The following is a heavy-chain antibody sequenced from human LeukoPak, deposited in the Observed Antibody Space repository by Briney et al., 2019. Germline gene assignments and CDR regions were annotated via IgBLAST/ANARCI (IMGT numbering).Heavy chain of an antibody. Sequence: PGGSLRLSCAASGFTFSSYAMSWVRQAPGMGLEWVSAISGSGGGTYYADSVKGRFTISRDNSKNTLYLQMNSLRAEDTAVYYCAKDRIAAAVMGAFQHWGQGTLVTVSS. CDR2: ISGSGGGT. V-gene: IGHV3-23*01. D-gene: IGHD6-13*01. CDR3: AKDRIAAAVMGAFQH. CDR1: GFTFSSYA. J-gene: IGHJ1*01.